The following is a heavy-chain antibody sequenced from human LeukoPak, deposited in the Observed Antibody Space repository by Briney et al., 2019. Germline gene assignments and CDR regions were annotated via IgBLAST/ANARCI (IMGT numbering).Heavy chain of an antibody. CDR2: ISGSGNYI. V-gene: IGHV3-21*06. Sequence: SGGSLRLSCAASEFSVGSNYMTWVRQAPGKGLEWVSSISGSGNYIYYADSLKGRFTISRDNANNLLFLQMSSLRAEDTAVYFCAGLRRAYYYYMDVWGKGTTVTVSS. CDR3: AGLRRAYYYYMDV. CDR1: EFSVGSNY. J-gene: IGHJ6*03.